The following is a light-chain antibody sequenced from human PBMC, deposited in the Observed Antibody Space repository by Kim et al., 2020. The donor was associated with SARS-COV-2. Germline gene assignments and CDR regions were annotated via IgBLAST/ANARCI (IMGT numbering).Light chain of an antibody. J-gene: IGLJ3*02. Sequence: SSELTQDPAVSVALGQTVRITCQGDSLRSYYASWYQQKPGQAPVLVIYGKNNRPSGIPDRFSGSSSGNTASLTITGAQAEDEADYYCNSRDSSGNHLWVFGGGTQRTVL. CDR2: GKN. CDR3: NSRDSSGNHLWV. V-gene: IGLV3-19*01. CDR1: SLRSYY.